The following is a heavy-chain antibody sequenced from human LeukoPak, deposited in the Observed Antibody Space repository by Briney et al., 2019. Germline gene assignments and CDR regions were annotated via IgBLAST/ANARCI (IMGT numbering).Heavy chain of an antibody. CDR3: AKEGLVRGVTNAFDI. CDR2: ISYDGRDK. J-gene: IGHJ3*02. V-gene: IGHV3-30*18. CDR1: GFTFSTYG. D-gene: IGHD3-10*01. Sequence: GGSLRLSCAASGFTFSTYGMHWVRQAPGKGLEWVAVISYDGRDKYYADPVKGRFTISRDNSKNTLSLQMNSLRAEDTAVYYCAKEGLVRGVTNAFDIWGQGTMVTVSS.